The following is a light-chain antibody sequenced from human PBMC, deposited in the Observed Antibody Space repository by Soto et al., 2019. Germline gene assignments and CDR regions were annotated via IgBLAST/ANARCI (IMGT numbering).Light chain of an antibody. CDR2: EGY. Sequence: QSALAQPASVSGSPGQSIAISCTGTSSDVESYNSVSWYQQHPGKAPKLIIYEGYKRPSGVSDRFSGSKSGNTASLTISGLQAEDEADYYCCSYVGDPYVFGTGTKVTVL. J-gene: IGLJ1*01. CDR3: CSYVGDPYV. V-gene: IGLV2-23*01. CDR1: SSDVESYNS.